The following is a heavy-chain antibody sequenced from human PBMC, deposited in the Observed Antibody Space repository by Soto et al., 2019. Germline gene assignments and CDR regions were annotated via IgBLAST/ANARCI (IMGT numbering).Heavy chain of an antibody. D-gene: IGHD3-16*01. Sequence: GGSLRLSCAASGFKFSNCAMSWVRQAPGKGLEWDSLISATGGGTYYADSVKGRFTISRDNSHNTLYLQVHSLTAEDTAVYYCAKDRRAGGNSAFYFDFWGQGAQVTVSS. CDR3: AKDRRAGGNSAFYFDF. CDR1: GFKFSNCA. CDR2: ISATGGGT. V-gene: IGHV3-23*01. J-gene: IGHJ4*02.